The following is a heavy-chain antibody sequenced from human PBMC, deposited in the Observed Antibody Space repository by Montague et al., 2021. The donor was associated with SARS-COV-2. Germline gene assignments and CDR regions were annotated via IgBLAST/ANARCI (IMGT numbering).Heavy chain of an antibody. Sequence: SLRLSCAASGFTFSSFTMSWVRLAPGKGLEWVSTINGNGGSTWYADSVKGRFTISRDNSKNTLFLQMNSLRAEDTAVYYCTGGANYGAWGQGTLVTVSS. V-gene: IGHV3-23*01. J-gene: IGHJ5*02. CDR1: GFTFSSFT. CDR3: TGGANYGA. CDR2: INGNGGST. D-gene: IGHD4-17*01.